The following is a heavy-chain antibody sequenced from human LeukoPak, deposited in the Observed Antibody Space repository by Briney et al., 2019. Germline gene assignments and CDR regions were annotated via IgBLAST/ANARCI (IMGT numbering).Heavy chain of an antibody. CDR1: GGSISSSSYY. J-gene: IGHJ6*02. Sequence: KPSETLSLTCTVSGGSISSSSYYWGWIRQPPGKGLEWIGSIYYSGSTYYNPSLKSRVTISVDTSKNQFSLKLSSVTAADTAVYYCARGLDIIAAAANRYYYYYGMDVWGQGTTVTVSS. D-gene: IGHD6-13*01. V-gene: IGHV4-39*01. CDR3: ARGLDIIAAAANRYYYYYGMDV. CDR2: IYYSGST.